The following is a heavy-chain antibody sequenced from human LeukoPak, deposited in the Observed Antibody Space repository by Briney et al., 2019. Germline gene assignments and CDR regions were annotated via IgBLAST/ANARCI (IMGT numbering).Heavy chain of an antibody. Sequence: PGGSLRLSCAASEFTFTDYYMSWLRQAPGKGLEWLSYISISGTTIYYADSVKGRFTISRDNAKNSLYLQMNSLRAEDTAVYYCARGGGYGSGSHYYFDYWGQGTLVTVSS. CDR1: EFTFTDYY. CDR2: ISISGTTI. D-gene: IGHD3-10*01. V-gene: IGHV3-11*01. J-gene: IGHJ4*02. CDR3: ARGGGYGSGSHYYFDY.